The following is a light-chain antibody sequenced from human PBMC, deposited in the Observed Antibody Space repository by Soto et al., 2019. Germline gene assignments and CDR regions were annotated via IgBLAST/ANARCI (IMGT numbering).Light chain of an antibody. V-gene: IGLV1-44*01. J-gene: IGLJ2*01. CDR1: SSNIGSNT. Sequence: QPVLTQPPSASGTPGQRVIISCSGSSSNIGSNTVNWYQQIPGTAPKLLIYSYNQRPSGVPDRFSGSKSDTSASLAISGLQSEDDAEYYCAAWDDILNGVLFGGGTKVTVL. CDR2: SYN. CDR3: AAWDDILNGVL.